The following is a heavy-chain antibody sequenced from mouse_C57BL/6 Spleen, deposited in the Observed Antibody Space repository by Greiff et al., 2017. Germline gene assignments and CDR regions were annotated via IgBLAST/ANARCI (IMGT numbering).Heavy chain of an antibody. CDR2: IDPSDSET. CDR1: GYTFTSYW. D-gene: IGHD1-1*01. J-gene: IGHJ2*01. CDR3: AREGYSGSSCGY. Sequence: QVQLQQPGAELVRPGSSVKLSCKASGYTFTSYWMHWVKQRPIQGLEWIGNIDPSDSETHYNQKFKDKDTLTVDKSSSTAYMQLSSLTSEDSAVYYSAREGYSGSSCGYWGQGTTLTVSS. V-gene: IGHV1-52*01.